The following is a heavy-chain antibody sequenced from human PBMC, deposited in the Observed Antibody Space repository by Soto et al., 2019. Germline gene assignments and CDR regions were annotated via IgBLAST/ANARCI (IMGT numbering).Heavy chain of an antibody. Sequence: GECLKISCKGVGYNFGSAWISWVRQMPVKGLEWMGIIKPGPSDIRYSPSCRGHVTISADEAVSTAYLQCSRLKASDTVMYYCARQLSHICDSWGQGTLVPVSS. CDR3: ARQLSHICDS. CDR1: GYNFGSAW. V-gene: IGHV5-51*01. CDR2: IKPGPSDI. J-gene: IGHJ4*02. D-gene: IGHD3-3*02.